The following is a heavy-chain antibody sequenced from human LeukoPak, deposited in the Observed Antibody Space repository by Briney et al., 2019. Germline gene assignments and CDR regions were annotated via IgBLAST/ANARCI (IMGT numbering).Heavy chain of an antibody. D-gene: IGHD3-10*01. Sequence: PGGSLRLSCAATGFTFSTYAMNWVRQAPGKGLEWVSGISGSGGSTYYADSVTGRFTISRDNSKNPLYVHMNSLRAEDTAVYYCAKDYYASGSYYNHFDYWGQGTLVTVSS. V-gene: IGHV3-23*01. CDR1: GFTFSTYA. J-gene: IGHJ4*02. CDR2: ISGSGGST. CDR3: AKDYYASGSYYNHFDY.